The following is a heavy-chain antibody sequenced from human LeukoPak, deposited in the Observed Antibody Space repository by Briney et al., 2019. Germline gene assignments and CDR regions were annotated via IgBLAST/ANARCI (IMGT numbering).Heavy chain of an antibody. CDR2: IYNGETT. V-gene: IGHV3-66*01. CDR3: AKVGVVAAVEN. D-gene: IGHD2-15*01. CDR1: GFTGSYKH. Sequence: AGSLRLSCAASGFTGSYKHMSWLRQAPGKELEWVSVIYNGETTYYADSVKGRFTISRDNSKNTLYLQMDGLRVEDTAVYYCAKVGVVAAVENWGQGTLVTVSS. J-gene: IGHJ4*02.